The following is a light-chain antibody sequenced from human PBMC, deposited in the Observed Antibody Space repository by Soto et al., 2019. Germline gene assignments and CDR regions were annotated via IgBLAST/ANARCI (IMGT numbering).Light chain of an antibody. CDR1: SSDVGSYNL. CDR3: CSYAGTSTHTV. Sequence: QSALTQPASESGCPGQSITISCTGTSSDVGSYNLVSWYQQHPGKAPKLMISEVSKRPSGISDRFSGSKSGSTASLTISGLQAEDEADYYCCSYAGTSTHTVFGGGTQLTVL. CDR2: EVS. J-gene: IGLJ7*01. V-gene: IGLV2-23*02.